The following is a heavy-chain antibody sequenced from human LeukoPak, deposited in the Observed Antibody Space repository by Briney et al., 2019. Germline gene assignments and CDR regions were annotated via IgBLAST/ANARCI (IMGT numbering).Heavy chain of an antibody. D-gene: IGHD3-9*01. CDR1: GYTFTSYD. CDR3: ARVHYDIFRQGTTRYYYYGMDV. J-gene: IGHJ6*02. V-gene: IGHV1-8*01. Sequence: ASVKVSCKASGYTFTSYDINWVRQATGQGLEWMGWMNPNSGNTGYAQKFQGRVTMTRNTSISTAYMELSSLRSEDTAVYYCARVHYDIFRQGTTRYYYYGMDVWGQGTTVTVSS. CDR2: MNPNSGNT.